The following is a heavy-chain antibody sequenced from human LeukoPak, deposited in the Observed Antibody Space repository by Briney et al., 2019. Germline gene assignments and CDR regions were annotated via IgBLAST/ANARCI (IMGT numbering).Heavy chain of an antibody. V-gene: IGHV4-39*07. CDR2: IYYSGST. D-gene: IGHD5-24*01. CDR3: ARSIEMTTIKSFDY. J-gene: IGHJ4*02. CDR1: GGSISSSSYY. Sequence: SETLSLTCTVSGGSISSSSYYWGWIRQPPGKGLEWIGSIYYSGSTYYNPSLKSRVTISVDTSKNQFSLKLSSVTAADTAVYYCARSIEMTTIKSFDYWGQGTLVTVSS.